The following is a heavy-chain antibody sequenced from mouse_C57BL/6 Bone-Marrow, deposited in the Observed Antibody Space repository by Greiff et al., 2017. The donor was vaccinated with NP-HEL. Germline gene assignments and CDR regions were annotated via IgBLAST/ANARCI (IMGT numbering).Heavy chain of an antibody. CDR2: ISSGGSYT. V-gene: IGHV5-6*01. CDR1: GFTFSSYG. Sequence: EVKLVESGGDLVKPGGSLKLSCAASGFTFSSYGMSWVRQTPDKRLEWVATISSGGSYTYYPDSVKGRFTISRDNAKNTLYLQMSRLKSEDTAMYYCARQRRLRLDYWGQGTTLTVSS. J-gene: IGHJ2*01. D-gene: IGHD3-2*02. CDR3: ARQRRLRLDY.